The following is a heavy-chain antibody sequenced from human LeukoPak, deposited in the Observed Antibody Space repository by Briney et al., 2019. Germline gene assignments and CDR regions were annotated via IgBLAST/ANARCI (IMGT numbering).Heavy chain of an antibody. Sequence: GGSLRLSCAASGFTFSSYWMSWVRQAPGKGLEWVANIKQDGSEKYYVDSVKGRFTISRDNAKNSLYLQMNSLRAEDTAVYYCARVGYSSSWYEEDYFDYWGQGTLVTVPS. D-gene: IGHD6-13*01. V-gene: IGHV3-7*01. CDR1: GFTFSSYW. J-gene: IGHJ4*02. CDR2: IKQDGSEK. CDR3: ARVGYSSSWYEEDYFDY.